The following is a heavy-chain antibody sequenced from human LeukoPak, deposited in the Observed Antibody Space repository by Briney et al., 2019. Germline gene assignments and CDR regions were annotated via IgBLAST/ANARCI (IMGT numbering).Heavy chain of an antibody. J-gene: IGHJ6*03. CDR2: IYTSGST. CDR3: ARDSSSTFRYYYYYMDV. D-gene: IGHD2-2*01. CDR1: GGSISSYY. Sequence: PSETLSLTCTVSGGSISSYYWSWIRQPAGKGLEWIGRIYTSGSTNYNPSLKSRVTMSVDTSKNQFSLKLSSVTAADTAVYYCARDSSSTFRYYYYYMDVWGEGTTVTVSS. V-gene: IGHV4-4*07.